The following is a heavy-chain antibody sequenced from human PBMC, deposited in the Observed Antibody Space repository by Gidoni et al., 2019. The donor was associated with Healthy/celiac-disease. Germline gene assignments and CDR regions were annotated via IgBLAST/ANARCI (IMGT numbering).Heavy chain of an antibody. CDR1: GGPISSRSYY. CDR3: ARLSPDNWFDP. J-gene: IGHJ5*02. Sequence: QLQLQESGPGLVKPSETLYLTCTVSGGPISSRSYYWGWIRQPPGKGLEWIGSIYYSGSTDSNPSLKSRVTISVDTSKNQFSLKLSSVTAADTAVYYCARLSPDNWFDPWGQGTLVTVSS. V-gene: IGHV4-39*01. CDR2: IYYSGST.